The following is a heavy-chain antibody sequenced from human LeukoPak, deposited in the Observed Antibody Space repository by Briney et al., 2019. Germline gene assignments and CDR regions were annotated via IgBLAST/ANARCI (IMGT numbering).Heavy chain of an antibody. V-gene: IGHV3-23*01. J-gene: IGHJ3*02. CDR2: ITGSGGST. CDR1: GFTFSNYA. D-gene: IGHD3-22*01. CDR3: ARADSSGYYLVGGFDI. Sequence: SGGSLRLSCAASGFTFSNYAMSWVRQAPGKGLEWVSAITGSGGSTYYADSVKGRFTISRDNSKNTLNLQMNSLRAEDTAVYYCARADSSGYYLVGGFDIWGQGTMVTVSS.